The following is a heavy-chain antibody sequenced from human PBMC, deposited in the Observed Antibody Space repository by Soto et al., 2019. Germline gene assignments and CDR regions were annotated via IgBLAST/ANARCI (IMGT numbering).Heavy chain of an antibody. CDR1: GGSVTNGSYY. V-gene: IGHV4-61*01. Sequence: QVQLQESGPGLVKPSETLSLTCTVSGGSVTNGSYYWSWIRQPPGKGLEWIGYIYYSVSTHYNPSLKSRVTISVDTSKNQSSLKLTSVTAADTAVYYCARDRGIAVAAELDYCSQGTLVTVSS. CDR3: ARDRGIAVAAELDY. J-gene: IGHJ4*02. CDR2: IYYSVST. D-gene: IGHD6-19*01.